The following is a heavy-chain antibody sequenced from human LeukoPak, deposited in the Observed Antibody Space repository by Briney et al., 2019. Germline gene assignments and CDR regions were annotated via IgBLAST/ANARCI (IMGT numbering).Heavy chain of an antibody. Sequence: PGGSLRLSCAASGFTFSSYAMSWVRQAPGKGLEWVAFIRYDGSNKYYADSVKGRFTISRDNSKNTLYLQMNSLRAGDTAVYYCARRYFDYWGQGTLVTVSS. CDR2: IRYDGSNK. CDR3: ARRYFDY. CDR1: GFTFSSYA. J-gene: IGHJ4*02. V-gene: IGHV3-30*02.